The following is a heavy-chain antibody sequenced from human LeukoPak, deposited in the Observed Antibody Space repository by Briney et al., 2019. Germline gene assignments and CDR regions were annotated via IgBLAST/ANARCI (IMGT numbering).Heavy chain of an antibody. CDR1: VVSISSGVSY. V-gene: IGHV4-31*03. CDR3: ARGETYYYDSSGYYSTLFDY. CDR2: IYKTGIT. D-gene: IGHD3-22*01. J-gene: IGHJ4*02. Sequence: SQTLSLTCSVSVVSISSGVSYWSWIRQHPGKGLEWIGHIYKTGITNYNPSLKSRVTISRDTSKNQFSLNRSSVTAADTAVYYCARGETYYYDSSGYYSTLFDYWGQGTLVTVSS.